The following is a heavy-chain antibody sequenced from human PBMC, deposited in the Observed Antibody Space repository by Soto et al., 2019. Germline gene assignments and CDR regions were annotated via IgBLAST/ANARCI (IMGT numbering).Heavy chain of an antibody. CDR3: ARPYSSNSNWFDP. J-gene: IGHJ5*02. D-gene: IGHD6-19*01. V-gene: IGHV1-18*01. CDR1: GYTFTRYG. Sequence: AAVKVSCKASGYTFTRYGISWVRQAPGQGLEWMGWISAYNGNKNYAQKLQGRVTMTTDTSTSTAYMELRSLRSDDTAVYYCARPYSSNSNWFDPWGQGTLVTVSS. CDR2: ISAYNGNK.